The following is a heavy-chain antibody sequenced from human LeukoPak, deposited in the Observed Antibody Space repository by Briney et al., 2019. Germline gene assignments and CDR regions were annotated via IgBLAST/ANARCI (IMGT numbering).Heavy chain of an antibody. CDR2: ISGSGGST. CDR1: GFSFSSYA. Sequence: GRSLRLSCAASGFSFSSYAMSWVRQAPGKGLEWVSAISGSGGSTYYADSVKGRFTISRDNPKNTLYLQMNSLIAEHAAVYYCAKDLEYSSSSDYWGQGTLVTVSS. V-gene: IGHV3-23*01. J-gene: IGHJ4*02. CDR3: AKDLEYSSSSDY. D-gene: IGHD6-6*01.